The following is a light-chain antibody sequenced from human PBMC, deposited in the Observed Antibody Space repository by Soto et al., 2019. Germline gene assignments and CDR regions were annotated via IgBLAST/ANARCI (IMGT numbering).Light chain of an antibody. J-gene: IGKJ4*01. CDR3: QQADSFPLS. V-gene: IGKV1-12*01. CDR2: AAS. CDR1: QSIYKR. Sequence: DIQMTQSPSSVSASIGDRVTISCRASQSIYKRLAWDQQKPGKAPKLLIYAASSLQRGVPSRFSGSGYGTDFTLTISSLQPEDFATYYCQQADSFPLSFGGGPKVVI.